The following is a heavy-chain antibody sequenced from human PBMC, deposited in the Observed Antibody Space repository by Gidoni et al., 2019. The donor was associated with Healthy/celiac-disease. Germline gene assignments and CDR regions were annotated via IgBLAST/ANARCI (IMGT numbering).Heavy chain of an antibody. V-gene: IGHV3-74*01. D-gene: IGHD6-19*01. CDR2: INGDGYST. CDR3: ARGGTGYSNGWYNY. J-gene: IGHJ4*02. CDR1: GFTFSSYW. Sequence: EVQLVESGGGLVQPGESLRLSCAASGFTFSSYWMHWVRQVPGKGLVWVSRINGDGYSTSYADSVKGRFTISRDNAKSTLYLQMNSLRAEDTAVYYCARGGTGYSNGWYNYWGQGTLVTVSS.